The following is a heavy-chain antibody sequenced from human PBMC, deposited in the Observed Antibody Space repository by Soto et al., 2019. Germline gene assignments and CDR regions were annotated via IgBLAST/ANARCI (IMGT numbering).Heavy chain of an antibody. CDR1: GYTFTSYG. CDR2: ISAYNGNT. V-gene: IGHV1-18*01. J-gene: IGHJ6*02. CDR3: ARNRRAYYYGMDV. Sequence: ASVKVSCKASGYTFTSYGISWVRQAPGQGLEWMGWISAYNGNTNYAQKLQGRVTMTTDTSTSTAYMELSSLRSEDTAVYYCARNRRAYYYGMDVWGQGTTVTVSS.